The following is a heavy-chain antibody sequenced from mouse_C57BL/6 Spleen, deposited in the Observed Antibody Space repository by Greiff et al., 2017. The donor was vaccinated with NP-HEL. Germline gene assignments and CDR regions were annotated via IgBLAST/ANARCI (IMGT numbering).Heavy chain of an antibody. D-gene: IGHD2-2*01. CDR3: TREGNGYPY. CDR1: GFTFSSYS. Sequence: VKLMESGEGLVKPGGSLKLSCAASGFTFSSYSMSWVRQTPEKRLEWVAYISSGGDYIYYADTVKGRFTISRDNARNTLYLQMSSLKSEDTAMYYCTREGNGYPYWGQGTSVTVSS. CDR2: ISSGGDYI. J-gene: IGHJ4*01. V-gene: IGHV5-9-1*02.